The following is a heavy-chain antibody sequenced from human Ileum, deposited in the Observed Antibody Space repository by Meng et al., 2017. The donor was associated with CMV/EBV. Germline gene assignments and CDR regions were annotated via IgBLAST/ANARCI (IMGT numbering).Heavy chain of an antibody. J-gene: IGHJ4*02. Sequence: HADLRESGPGLVKPSETLSLTCTLSSASISPYYWNWIRQPAGKGLEWIGRIYTGGPTDYNPSLKSRVTMSVDTSKNQFFLNLSSVTAADTAVYYCARGQTVRGFEYWGLGILVTVSS. V-gene: IGHV4-4*07. CDR2: IYTGGPT. CDR3: ARGQTVRGFEY. D-gene: IGHD3-10*01. CDR1: SASISPYY.